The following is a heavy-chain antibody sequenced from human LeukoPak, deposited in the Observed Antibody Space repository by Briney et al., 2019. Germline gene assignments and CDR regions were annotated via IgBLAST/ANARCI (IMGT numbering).Heavy chain of an antibody. J-gene: IGHJ4*02. CDR3: AKWGSSGWPAFDY. CDR2: IKQDGSEK. CDR1: GFAFSLYW. Sequence: GGSLRLSCAASGFAFSLYWMNWVRRAPGKGLEWVANIKQDGSEKNYVDSVKGRFTISRDNSKNTLYLQMNSLRAEDTAVYYCAKWGSSGWPAFDYWGQGTLVTVSS. D-gene: IGHD6-19*01. V-gene: IGHV3-7*03.